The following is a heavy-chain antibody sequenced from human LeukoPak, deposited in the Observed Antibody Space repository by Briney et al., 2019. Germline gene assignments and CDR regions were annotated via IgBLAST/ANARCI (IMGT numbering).Heavy chain of an antibody. CDR1: GFTFSSYA. CDR2: ISGSGGST. CDR3: ARDGTYYYGSGSYPGY. V-gene: IGHV3-23*01. D-gene: IGHD3-10*01. Sequence: SGGSLRLSCAASGFTFSSYAMNWVRQAPGKGLEWVSSISGSGGSTYYADSVKGRFTISRDNSKNTLYLQMNSLRAEDTAVYYCARDGTYYYGSGSYPGYWGQGTLVTVSS. J-gene: IGHJ4*02.